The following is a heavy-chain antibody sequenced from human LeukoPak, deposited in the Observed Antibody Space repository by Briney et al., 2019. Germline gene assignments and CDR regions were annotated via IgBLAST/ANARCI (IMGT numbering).Heavy chain of an antibody. CDR2: INPNSGGT. CDR3: ARDSGREVDGSGTHYKANY. CDR1: GYTFTGYY. V-gene: IGHV1-2*02. J-gene: IGHJ4*02. Sequence: ASVKVSCKASGYTFTGYYMHWVRQAPGQGLEWMGWINPNSGGTNYAQKSQGRVTMTRDTSISTAYMELSRLRSDDTAVYYCARDSGREVDGSGTHYKANYWGQGTLVTVSS. D-gene: IGHD3-10*01.